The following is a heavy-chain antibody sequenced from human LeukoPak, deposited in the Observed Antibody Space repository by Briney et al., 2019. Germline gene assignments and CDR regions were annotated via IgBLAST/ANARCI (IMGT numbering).Heavy chain of an antibody. Sequence: SGGSLRLSCAASGFTFSSYSMNWVRQAPGKGLEWVSSISSSSSYIYYADSVKGRFTISRDNSKNTLYLQMNSLRAEDTAVYYCAKGLWVYNYFDYWGQGTLVTVSS. V-gene: IGHV3-21*04. CDR1: GFTFSSYS. CDR2: ISSSSSYI. J-gene: IGHJ4*02. CDR3: AKGLWVYNYFDY. D-gene: IGHD5/OR15-5a*01.